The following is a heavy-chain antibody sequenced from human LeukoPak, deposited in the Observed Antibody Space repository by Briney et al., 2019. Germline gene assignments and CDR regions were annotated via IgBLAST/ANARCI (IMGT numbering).Heavy chain of an antibody. CDR2: IYHSGST. V-gene: IGHV4-38-2*02. CDR1: GYSISSGYY. J-gene: IGHJ4*02. CDR3: ARGGFVFGDIVVVTAIHY. D-gene: IGHD2-21*02. Sequence: SETLSLTCTVSGYSISSGYYWGWIRQPPGKGLEWIGSIYHSGSTYYNPSLKSRVTISVDTSKNQFSLKLSSVTAADTAVYYCARGGFVFGDIVVVTAIHYWGQGTLVTVSS.